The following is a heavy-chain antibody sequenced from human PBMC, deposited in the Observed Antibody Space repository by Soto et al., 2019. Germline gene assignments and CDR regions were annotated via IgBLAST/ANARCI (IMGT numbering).Heavy chain of an antibody. J-gene: IGHJ3*02. Sequence: QVQLVQSGAEVNKPGSSVKVSCKASGGTFSSYAISWVRQAPGQGLEWMGGIIPIFGTANYAQKFQGRVTITADESTSTAYMELSSLRSEDTDVDYCASLYYYDSRGDYERARYDAFDIWGQGTMVTVSS. CDR2: IIPIFGTA. D-gene: IGHD3-22*01. CDR3: ASLYYYDSRGDYERARYDAFDI. CDR1: GGTFSSYA. V-gene: IGHV1-69*01.